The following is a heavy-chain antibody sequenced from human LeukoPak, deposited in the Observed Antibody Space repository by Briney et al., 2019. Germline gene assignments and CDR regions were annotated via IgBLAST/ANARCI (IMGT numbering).Heavy chain of an antibody. V-gene: IGHV3-30*02. J-gene: IGHJ4*02. CDR2: IRHDGSNE. CDR1: GFTFSSYG. Sequence: GGSLRLSCVGSGFTFSSYGMHWVRQAAGKGLEWVAFIRHDGSNEYYADSVKGRFTVSRDNSKNTLFLQMNSLRVEEMAVYYCAKEVHPYDSGTYYFDYWGRETVVTVSS. CDR3: AKEVHPYDSGTYYFDY. D-gene: IGHD3-10*01.